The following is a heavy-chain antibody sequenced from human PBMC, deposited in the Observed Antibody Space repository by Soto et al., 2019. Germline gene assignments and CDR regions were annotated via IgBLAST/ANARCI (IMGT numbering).Heavy chain of an antibody. CDR2: FDPEDGET. Sequence: ASVKVSCKVSGYTLTELSMHWVRQAPGKGLEWMGGFDPEDGETIYAQKFQGRVTMTEDTSTDTAYMELSSLRSEDTAVYYCATSPPSIAASIPSYDYWGQGTLVTVSS. V-gene: IGHV1-24*01. J-gene: IGHJ4*02. D-gene: IGHD6-6*01. CDR1: GYTLTELS. CDR3: ATSPPSIAASIPSYDY.